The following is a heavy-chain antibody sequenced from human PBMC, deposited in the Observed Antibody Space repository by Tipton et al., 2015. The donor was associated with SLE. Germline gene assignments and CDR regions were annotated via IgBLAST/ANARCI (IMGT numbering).Heavy chain of an antibody. CDR1: GFTFDDYG. Sequence: GSLRLSCAASGFTFDDYGMSWVRQAPGKGLEWVSGINWNGGSTGYADSVKGRFTISRDNAKNSLYLQMNSLRAEDTALYYCAREGGYSFYGFNIVVVPAANYYHMDVWGKGTTVTVSS. CDR3: AREGGYSFYGFNIVVVPAANYYHMDV. J-gene: IGHJ6*03. CDR2: INWNGGST. D-gene: IGHD2-2*01. V-gene: IGHV3-20*04.